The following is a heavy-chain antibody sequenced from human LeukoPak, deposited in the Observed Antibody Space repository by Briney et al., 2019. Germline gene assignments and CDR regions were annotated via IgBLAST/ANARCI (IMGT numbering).Heavy chain of an antibody. Sequence: GGSLRLSCAASGFTFSSYSMNWVRQATGKGLEWVSSISSSSSYIYYADSVKGRFTISRDNAKNSLYLQMNSLRAEDTAVYYCARDQVSWISGEDYWGQGTLVTVSS. CDR1: GFTFSSYS. CDR3: ARDQVSWISGEDY. CDR2: ISSSSSYI. D-gene: IGHD7-27*01. V-gene: IGHV3-21*01. J-gene: IGHJ4*02.